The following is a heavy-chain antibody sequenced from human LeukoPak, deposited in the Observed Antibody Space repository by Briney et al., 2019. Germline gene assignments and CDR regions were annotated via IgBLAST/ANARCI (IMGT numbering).Heavy chain of an antibody. D-gene: IGHD3-3*01. V-gene: IGHV4-34*01. Sequence: PSETLSLTCAVYGGSFSGYYWSWLRQPPGKGLEWIGEINHSGSTNYNPSLKSRVTISVDTSKNQFSLKLSSVTAADTAVYYCLLLESGFQHWGQGTLVTVSS. CDR2: INHSGST. CDR3: LLLESGFQH. J-gene: IGHJ1*01. CDR1: GGSFSGYY.